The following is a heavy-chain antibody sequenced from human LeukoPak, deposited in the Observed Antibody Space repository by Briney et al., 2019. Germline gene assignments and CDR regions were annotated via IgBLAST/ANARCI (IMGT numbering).Heavy chain of an antibody. CDR1: GFTFSSHD. CDR3: ARGGPGYYLDY. Sequence: GGSLRLSCAASGFTFSSHDMHWVRQATGKGLEWVSTIGTAGDTYYPGSVKGRFTISREDAKNSLYLQMNILKAGDTAVYYCARGGPGYYLDYWGQGTLVTVSP. V-gene: IGHV3-13*01. J-gene: IGHJ4*02. CDR2: IGTAGDT.